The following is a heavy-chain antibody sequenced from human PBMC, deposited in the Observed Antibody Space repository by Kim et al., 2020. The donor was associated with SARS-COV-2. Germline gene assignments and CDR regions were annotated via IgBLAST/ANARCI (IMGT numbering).Heavy chain of an antibody. J-gene: IGHJ4*02. D-gene: IGHD2-21*02. V-gene: IGHV1-46*01. CDR1: GYTFTSYY. Sequence: ASVKVSCKASGYTFTSYYMHWVRQAPGQGLEWMGIINPSGGSTSYAQKFQGRVTMTRDTSTSTVYMELSSLRSEDTAVYYRARAFVVVTAIPQVFFDYWGQGTLVTVSS. CDR3: ARAFVVVTAIPQVFFDY. CDR2: INPSGGST.